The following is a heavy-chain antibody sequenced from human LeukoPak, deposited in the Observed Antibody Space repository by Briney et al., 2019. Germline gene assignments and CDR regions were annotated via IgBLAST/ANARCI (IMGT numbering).Heavy chain of an antibody. J-gene: IGHJ6*02. V-gene: IGHV3-48*02. CDR1: GFTFSSYS. CDR2: ISSSSSTI. D-gene: IGHD2-8*01. Sequence: GGSLRLSCEASGFTFSSYSMNWVRQAPGKGLEWVSYISSSSSTIYYADSVKGRFNISRDNAKNSLYLQMNSLRDEGTAVYYCARVPLRMRIYYYYGMDVWGQGTTVTVSS. CDR3: ARVPLRMRIYYYYGMDV.